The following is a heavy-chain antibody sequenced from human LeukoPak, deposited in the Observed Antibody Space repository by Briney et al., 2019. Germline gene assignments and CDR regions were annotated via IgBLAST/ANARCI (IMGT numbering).Heavy chain of an antibody. J-gene: IGHJ3*02. CDR1: GASISSSSYY. CDR3: ARCIPSVVLTALHAFDI. CDR2: IYSSGST. Sequence: KPSETLSLTCNLSGASISSSSYYWGWIRQPPGKELEWIGSIYSSGSTYYNPSLKSRVTISLDTSKNFFSLRLSSVTAADTAVYYCARCIPSVVLTALHAFDIWGQGTMVTVSS. D-gene: IGHD2-21*02. V-gene: IGHV4-39*02.